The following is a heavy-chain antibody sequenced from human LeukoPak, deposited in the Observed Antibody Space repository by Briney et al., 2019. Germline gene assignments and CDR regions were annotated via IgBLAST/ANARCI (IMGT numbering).Heavy chain of an antibody. CDR1: GGSISSGDYY. CDR2: IYYSGST. Sequence: SETLSLTCTVPGGSISSGDYYWSWIRQPPGKGLEWIGYIYYSGSTYYNPSLKSRVTISVDTSKNRFSLKLSSVTAADTAVYYCAREGGITMVRGVITHGHFDYWGQGTLVTVSS. V-gene: IGHV4-30-4*08. CDR3: AREGGITMVRGVITHGHFDY. J-gene: IGHJ4*02. D-gene: IGHD3-10*01.